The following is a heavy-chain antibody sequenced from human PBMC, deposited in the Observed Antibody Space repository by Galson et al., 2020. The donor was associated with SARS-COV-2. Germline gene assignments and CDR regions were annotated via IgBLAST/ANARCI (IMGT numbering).Heavy chain of an antibody. CDR2: LSHSADTT. V-gene: IGHV3-23*01. CDR3: AKDPGSTTGDSGWFDP. Sequence: GGSLRLSCAASRFTFSSYAMSWVRQAPGKGLEWVSALSHSADTTYYADSVKGRVTISRDNSRNTLFLQMNSLRAEDTAVYYCAKDPGSTTGDSGWFDPWGQGTLVTVSS. J-gene: IGHJ5*02. D-gene: IGHD2-15*01. CDR1: RFTFSSYA.